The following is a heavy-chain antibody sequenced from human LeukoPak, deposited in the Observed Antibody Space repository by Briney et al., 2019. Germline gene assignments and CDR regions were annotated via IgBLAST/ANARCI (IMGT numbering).Heavy chain of an antibody. V-gene: IGHV3-74*01. J-gene: IGHJ3*02. CDR3: SSGNSHAFDI. Sequence: GGSLRLSCAASGFTFSSYWMHWVRQAPGKGLVWVSRINSDGSSTSYADSVKGRFTISRDNAKDTLYLQMNNLRAEDTAVYYCSSGNSHAFDIWGQGTMVTVSS. CDR2: INSDGSST. CDR1: GFTFSSYW. D-gene: IGHD4-23*01.